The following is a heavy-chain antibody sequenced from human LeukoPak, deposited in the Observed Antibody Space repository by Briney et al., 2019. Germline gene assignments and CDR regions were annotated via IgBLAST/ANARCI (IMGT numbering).Heavy chain of an antibody. V-gene: IGHV4-4*07. CDR3: ARETTGLARYFDY. CDR1: GNSISSHY. Sequence: SETLSLTCTVSGNSISSHYWSWIRQPAGKGLEWIGRIYTSGSTNYNPSLKSRVTMSVDTSKNQFSLSLSSVTAADTAFYYCARETTGLARYFDYWGQGTLVTVSS. J-gene: IGHJ4*02. D-gene: IGHD4-11*01. CDR2: IYTSGST.